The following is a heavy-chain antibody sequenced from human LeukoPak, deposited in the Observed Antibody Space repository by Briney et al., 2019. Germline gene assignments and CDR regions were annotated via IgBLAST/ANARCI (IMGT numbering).Heavy chain of an antibody. CDR2: IYHSGST. J-gene: IGHJ5*02. CDR3: ARHLGIEMAGLTYWFDP. D-gene: IGHD6-19*01. V-gene: IGHV4-34*01. Sequence: SETLSLTCAVYGGSFSGYYWSWIRQPPGKGLEWIGEIYHSGSTNYNPSLKSRVTISVDTSKNQFSLKLSSVTAADTAVYYCARHLGIEMAGLTYWFDPWGQGTLVTVSS. CDR1: GGSFSGYY.